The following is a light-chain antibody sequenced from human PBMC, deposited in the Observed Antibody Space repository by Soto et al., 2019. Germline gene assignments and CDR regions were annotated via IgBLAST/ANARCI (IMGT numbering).Light chain of an antibody. J-gene: IGLJ3*02. CDR1: SGHSSYG. CDR3: QTWGTGFRV. V-gene: IGLV4-69*01. CDR2: LNGDGSH. Sequence: QSVLTQSPSASASLGASVKLTCTLSSGHSSYGIAWHQQQPGKGPRYLMTLNGDGSHSKGDGIPDRFSGSISGAERYLTISSLQSEDEADFYCQTWGTGFRVFGGGTKLTVL.